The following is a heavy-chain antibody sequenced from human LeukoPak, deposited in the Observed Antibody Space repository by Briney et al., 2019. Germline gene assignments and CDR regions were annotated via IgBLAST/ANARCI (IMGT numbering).Heavy chain of an antibody. D-gene: IGHD2-2*01. Sequence: SVKVSCKASGYTFTSYGISWVRQAPGQGLEWMGWISAYNGNTNYAQKLQGRVTMTTDTSTSTAYMELSRLRSDDTAVYYCARGVVVPAAWDYYYYMDVWGKGTTVTISS. CDR2: ISAYNGNT. CDR3: ARGVVVPAAWDYYYYMDV. J-gene: IGHJ6*03. CDR1: GYTFTSYG. V-gene: IGHV1-18*01.